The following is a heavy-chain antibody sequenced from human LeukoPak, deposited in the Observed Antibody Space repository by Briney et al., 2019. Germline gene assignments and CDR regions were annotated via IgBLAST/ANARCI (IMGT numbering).Heavy chain of an antibody. V-gene: IGHV4-59*08. CDR2: ISYSGNT. D-gene: IGHD2-8*01. CDR3: ARHRQYDPDAFDI. J-gene: IGHJ3*02. Sequence: SETLSLTCTVSGGSINSYYWTWIRQPPGKRLEWIGFISYSGNTKYNPSLKSRVTISGDMSKNQFTVKLISVTAADTAVYFCARHRQYDPDAFDIWGQGTMVIVSS. CDR1: GGSINSYY.